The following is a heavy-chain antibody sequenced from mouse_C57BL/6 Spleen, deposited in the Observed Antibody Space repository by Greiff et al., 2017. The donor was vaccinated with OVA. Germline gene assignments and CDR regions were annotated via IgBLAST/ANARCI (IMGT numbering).Heavy chain of an antibody. Sequence: QVHVKQSGAELVRPGASVTLSCKASGYTFTDYEMHWVKQTPVHGLEWIGAIDPETGGTAYNQKFKGKAILTADKSSSTAYMELRSLTSEDSAVYYCTRDAYYYGSSYIDYWGQGTTLTVSS. V-gene: IGHV1-15*01. CDR1: GYTFTDYE. J-gene: IGHJ2*01. D-gene: IGHD1-1*01. CDR3: TRDAYYYGSSYIDY. CDR2: IDPETGGT.